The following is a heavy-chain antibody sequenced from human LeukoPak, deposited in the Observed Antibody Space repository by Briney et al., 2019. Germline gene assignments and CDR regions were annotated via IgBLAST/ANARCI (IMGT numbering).Heavy chain of an antibody. D-gene: IGHD2-15*01. CDR2: INHSGST. J-gene: IGHJ4*02. CDR3: ASLSNEDQISDY. CDR1: GGSFSGYY. Sequence: SETLSLTCAVYGGSFSGYYWSWMRQPPGKGLEWIGIINHSGSTNYKSSLKSRVTISVDTSKNQFSLKLTSVTAADTAVYYCASLSNEDQISDYWGQGTLVTVSS. V-gene: IGHV4-34*01.